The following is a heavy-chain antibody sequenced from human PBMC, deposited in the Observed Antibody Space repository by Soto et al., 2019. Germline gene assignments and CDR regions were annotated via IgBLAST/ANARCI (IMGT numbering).Heavy chain of an antibody. J-gene: IGHJ4*02. CDR2: ISDNGDAT. D-gene: IGHD1-20*01. Sequence: VGSLRLSCSAAGFNFGKFPMHWVRQSPSRGLEHVSAISDNGDATWYADSVKGTFTIYRDNSEKTLFLQMDGLKSEDTANYYCVKVYIPPGSRSTFDYWGQGALVTVSS. V-gene: IGHV3-64D*06. CDR3: VKVYIPPGSRSTFDY. CDR1: GFNFGKFP.